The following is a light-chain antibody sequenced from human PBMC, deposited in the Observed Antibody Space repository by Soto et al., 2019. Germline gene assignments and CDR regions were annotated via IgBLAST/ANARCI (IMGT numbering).Light chain of an antibody. Sequence: QSALTQPPSASGSPGQSVAISCTGTSSDIGLYNYVSWYQQYPGKAPRLIIYDVTKRPSGVPDRFSGSKSGNTASLTVSGLQAEDEADYYCRSYGGDFGGGTKLTVL. V-gene: IGLV2-8*01. CDR2: DVT. CDR1: SSDIGLYNY. J-gene: IGLJ2*01. CDR3: RSYGGD.